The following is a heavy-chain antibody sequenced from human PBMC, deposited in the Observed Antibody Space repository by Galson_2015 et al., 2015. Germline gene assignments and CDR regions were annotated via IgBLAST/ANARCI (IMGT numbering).Heavy chain of an antibody. V-gene: IGHV3-21*01. D-gene: IGHD7-27*01. CDR3: TRHLGIGSGSPES. Sequence: LQWVSSISGRSTFIFYSDPVKGRFTISRDNAKNSLSLQMNSLRGDDTAVYYCTRHLGIGSGSPESWGQGTLVAVSS. CDR2: ISGRSTFI. J-gene: IGHJ4*02.